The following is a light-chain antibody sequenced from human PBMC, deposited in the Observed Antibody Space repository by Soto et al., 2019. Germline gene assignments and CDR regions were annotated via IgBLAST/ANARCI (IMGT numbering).Light chain of an antibody. Sequence: EIVLTQSPGTLSLSPGERVTLSCRASQSVPRSYLAWYQQKPGQAPRLLIYGTSSRATGIPDRFSGSGSGTDFTLTISRLEPEDFAVFYCQQYGSSITFGQGTRLEI. V-gene: IGKV3-20*01. CDR1: QSVPRSY. CDR2: GTS. CDR3: QQYGSSIT. J-gene: IGKJ5*01.